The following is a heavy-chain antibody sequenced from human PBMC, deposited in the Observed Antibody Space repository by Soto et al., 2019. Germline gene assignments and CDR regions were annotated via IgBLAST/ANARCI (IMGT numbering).Heavy chain of an antibody. CDR2: IYYSGST. D-gene: IGHD1-26*01. CDR1: GGSIRSYY. CDR3: ASRYGGNFDY. V-gene: IGHV4-59*01. J-gene: IGHJ4*02. Sequence: QVQLQESGPGLVKPSETLSLTCTVSGGSIRSYYWSWIRQPPGKGLEWIGYIYYSGSTNYNPSLKSRGTISVDTSKNQFSLKLSSLTAADTAVYYCASRYGGNFDYWGQGTLVTVSS.